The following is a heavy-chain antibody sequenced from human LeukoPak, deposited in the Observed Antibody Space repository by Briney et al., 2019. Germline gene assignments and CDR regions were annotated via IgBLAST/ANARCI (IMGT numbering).Heavy chain of an antibody. Sequence: SGPTLVKPTQTLTLTCTFSGFSLSTSGVGVGWIREPPGKALEGLALIYWDDDKRYSPSLKSRLTIPKDTSKNQVVLTITNMDPVDTATYYCAHASTTVTGFDYWGQGTLVTVSS. V-gene: IGHV2-5*02. CDR3: AHASTTVTGFDY. CDR1: GFSLSTSGVG. D-gene: IGHD4-17*01. CDR2: IYWDDDK. J-gene: IGHJ4*02.